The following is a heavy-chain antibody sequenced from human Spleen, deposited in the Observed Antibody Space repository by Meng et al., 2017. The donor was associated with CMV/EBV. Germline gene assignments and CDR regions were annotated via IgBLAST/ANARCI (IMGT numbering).Heavy chain of an antibody. CDR3: ARGYSDYGYFDY. J-gene: IGHJ4*02. V-gene: IGHV3-7*01. CDR1: GFTLRHYW. D-gene: IGHD5-12*01. Sequence: GESLKISCAASGFTLRHYWMSWGRQAPGKGLEWVANIKFDGSEKHYLDSVKGRFTISRDNSKNTLYLQMNSLRAEDTAVYYCARGYSDYGYFDYWGQGTLVTVSS. CDR2: IKFDGSEK.